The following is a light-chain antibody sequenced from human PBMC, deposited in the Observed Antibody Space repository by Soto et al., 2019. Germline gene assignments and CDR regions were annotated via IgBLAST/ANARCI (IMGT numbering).Light chain of an antibody. J-gene: IGKJ3*01. CDR1: QSVSSN. V-gene: IGKV3-15*01. CDR3: QQYNNWPFT. CDR2: GAS. Sequence: ELVMTQSPATLSVSPGERATLSCRASQSVSSNLAWYQQKPGQAPRLLIYGASTRATGIPARFSGSGSGTEFTLTISSLQSEDFAVYYCQQYNNWPFTFGPGT.